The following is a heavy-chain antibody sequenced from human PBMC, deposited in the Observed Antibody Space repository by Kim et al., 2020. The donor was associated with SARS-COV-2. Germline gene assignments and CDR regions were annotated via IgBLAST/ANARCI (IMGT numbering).Heavy chain of an antibody. Sequence: YADSVKGRFTISRDNAKNTLYLQMNSLRAEDTAVYYCARVDYYYGSGVMDWGQGTLVTVSS. CDR3: ARVDYYYGSGVMD. V-gene: IGHV3-66*01. D-gene: IGHD3-10*01. J-gene: IGHJ4*02.